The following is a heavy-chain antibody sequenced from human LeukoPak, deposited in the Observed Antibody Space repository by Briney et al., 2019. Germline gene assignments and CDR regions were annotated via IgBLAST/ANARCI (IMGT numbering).Heavy chain of an antibody. V-gene: IGHV3-74*01. D-gene: IGHD3-22*01. CDR1: EFTFSSYW. Sequence: GGSLRLSCAAPEFTFSSYWMHWVRQAPGKGLVWVSRINSDGNQPYYADSVKGRFTISRDNAENTLYLQMDGLKAEDTAVYYCARDGQYYYDTPGLYGGLNLWGQGALVTVSS. CDR3: ARDGQYYYDTPGLYGGLNL. CDR2: INSDGNQP. J-gene: IGHJ4*02.